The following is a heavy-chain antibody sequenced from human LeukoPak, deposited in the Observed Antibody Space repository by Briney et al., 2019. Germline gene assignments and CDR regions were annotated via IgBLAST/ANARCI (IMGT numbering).Heavy chain of an antibody. CDR2: MSAYNGNT. V-gene: IGHV1-18*04. CDR1: GYTFTSYS. D-gene: IGHD6-19*01. CDR3: ARDRYSSSGRRLSYFQH. J-gene: IGHJ1*01. Sequence: ASVKVSCKASGYTFTSYSISWVRQAPGQGLEWMGWMSAYNGNTNYAQKRQGRVTMTTDTSTSTAYMELRSLRSDDTAVYYCARDRYSSSGRRLSYFQHWGQGTLVTVSS.